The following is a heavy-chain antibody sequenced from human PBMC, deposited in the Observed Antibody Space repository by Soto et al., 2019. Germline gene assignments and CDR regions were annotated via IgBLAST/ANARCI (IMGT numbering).Heavy chain of an antibody. CDR2: IVVGSGNT. J-gene: IGHJ4*02. Sequence: QMQLVQSGPEVKKPGTSVKVSCKAAGFTFTSSAVQWVRQARGQRREWIGWIVVGSGNTNYAQKFQERVTITRDMSTSTAYMELSSLRSEDTAVYYCAALYGSGSYSNWGQGTLVTVSS. CDR1: GFTFTSSA. D-gene: IGHD3-10*01. CDR3: AALYGSGSYSN. V-gene: IGHV1-58*01.